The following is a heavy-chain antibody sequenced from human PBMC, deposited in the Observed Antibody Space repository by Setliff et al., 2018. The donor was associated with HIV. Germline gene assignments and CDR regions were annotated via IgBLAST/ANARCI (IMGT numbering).Heavy chain of an antibody. J-gene: IGHJ4*02. D-gene: IGHD1-26*01. CDR2: IYYSGST. CDR3: ARGQWELPLDY. CDR1: GGSISSSSYY. V-gene: IGHV4-39*07. Sequence: SETLSLTCTVSGGSISSSSYYWGWIRQPPGKGLEWIGSIYYSGSTYYNPSLKSRVTISVDTSKNQFSLKLSSVTAADTAVYYCARGQWELPLDYWGQGTLVTVS.